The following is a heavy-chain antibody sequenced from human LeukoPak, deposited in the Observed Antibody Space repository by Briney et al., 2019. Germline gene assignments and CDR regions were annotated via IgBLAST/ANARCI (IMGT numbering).Heavy chain of an antibody. Sequence: SETLSLTCTVSGGSISSYYWSWIRQPPGKGLEWIGYIYYSGSTNYNPSLKSRVTISVDTSKNQFSLKLSSVTAADTAVYYCARDQGGDSYYYYYGMDVWGQGTTVTVS. CDR1: GGSISSYY. CDR3: ARDQGGDSYYYYYGMDV. V-gene: IGHV4-59*01. CDR2: IYYSGST. D-gene: IGHD4-17*01. J-gene: IGHJ6*02.